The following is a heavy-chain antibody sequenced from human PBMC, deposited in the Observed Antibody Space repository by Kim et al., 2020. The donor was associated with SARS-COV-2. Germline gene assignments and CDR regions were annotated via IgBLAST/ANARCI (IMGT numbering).Heavy chain of an antibody. CDR3: ARDDPGGNWNYGTNYYGMDV. CDR1: GGSISSYY. CDR2: IYTSGST. V-gene: IGHV4-4*07. D-gene: IGHD1-7*01. J-gene: IGHJ6*02. Sequence: SETLSLTCTVSGGSISSYYWSWIRQPAGKGLEWIVRIYTSGSTNYNPSLKSRVTMSVDTSKNQFSLKLSSVTAADTAVYYCARDDPGGNWNYGTNYYGMDVWGQGTTVTVSS.